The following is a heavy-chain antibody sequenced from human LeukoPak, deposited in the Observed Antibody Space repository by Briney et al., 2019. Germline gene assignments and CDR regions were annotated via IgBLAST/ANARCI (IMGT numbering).Heavy chain of an antibody. V-gene: IGHV1-2*02. CDR3: AGNPSQERYQAYYFDY. J-gene: IGHJ4*02. CDR2: INPNSGGT. CDR1: GYTFTGYY. Sequence: ASVKVSCKASGYTFTGYYMHWVRQAPGQGLEWMGWINPNSGGTNYAQKFQGRVTMTRDTSISTAYMELSRLRSDDTAVYYCAGNPSQERYQAYYFDYWGQGTLVTVSS. D-gene: IGHD2-2*01.